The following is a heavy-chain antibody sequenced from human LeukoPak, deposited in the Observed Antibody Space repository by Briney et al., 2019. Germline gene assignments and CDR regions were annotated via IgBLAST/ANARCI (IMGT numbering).Heavy chain of an antibody. CDR3: ARSGRLLWFGELSNTLFDP. J-gene: IGHJ5*02. CDR1: GGSISSYY. CDR2: IYYSGST. V-gene: IGHV4-59*01. Sequence: SETLSLTCTVSGGSISSYYWSWIRQPPGKGLEWIGYIYYSGSTNYNPSLKSRVTISVDTSKNQFSLKLSSVTAADTAVYYCARSGRLLWFGELSNTLFDPWGQGTLVTVSS. D-gene: IGHD3-10*01.